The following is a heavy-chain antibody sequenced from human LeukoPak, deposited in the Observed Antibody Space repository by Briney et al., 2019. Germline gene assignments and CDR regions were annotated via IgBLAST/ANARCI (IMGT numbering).Heavy chain of an antibody. CDR2: IYSGGST. V-gene: IGHV3-53*01. CDR1: GFTVSSNY. D-gene: IGHD1-26*01. J-gene: IGHJ3*02. CDR3: ARGESGAMMGAFDI. Sequence: GGSLRLSCAASGFTVSSNYMSWVRQGPGKGLEWVSTIYSGGSTYYADSVTGRFTISRDNSKNTLYLQMNTLRAEDTAVYYCARGESGAMMGAFDIWGQGTMVTVSS.